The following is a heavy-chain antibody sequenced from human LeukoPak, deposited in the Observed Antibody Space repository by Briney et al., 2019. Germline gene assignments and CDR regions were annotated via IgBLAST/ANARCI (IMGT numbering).Heavy chain of an antibody. V-gene: IGHV3-74*01. D-gene: IGHD5-12*01. CDR1: GFTFRNYW. CDR2: INNDGRRT. J-gene: IGHJ4*02. CDR3: AREGPLLNSGYTGSFDS. Sequence: PGWSLRDSCAATGFTFRNYWLHWLRQARGKELAWLSLINNDGRRTSYADSVKGRFTVSRDSAKNTLYLQMNSLRAEDTAVYYCAREGPLLNSGYTGSFDSWGQGTLVTVSS.